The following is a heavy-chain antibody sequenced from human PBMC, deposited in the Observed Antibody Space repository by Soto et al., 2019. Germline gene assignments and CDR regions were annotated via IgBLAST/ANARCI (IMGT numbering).Heavy chain of an antibody. V-gene: IGHV1-18*01. CDR3: AGEGTGMYYYYYGMDV. CDR2: ISVYNGNT. Sequence: QVQLVQSGAEVKKPGASVKVSCKASGYTFTKYGISWMRQAPGQGLEWMGWISVYNGNTKYADNLQGRVTVTTDTSTTTAYMELRSLRSDDTAVYYCAGEGTGMYYYYYGMDVWGQGTTVTVPS. CDR1: GYTFTKYG. D-gene: IGHD3-9*01. J-gene: IGHJ6*02.